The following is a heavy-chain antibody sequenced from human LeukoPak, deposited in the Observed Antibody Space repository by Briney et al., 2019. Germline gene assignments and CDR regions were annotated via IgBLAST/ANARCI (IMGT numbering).Heavy chain of an antibody. J-gene: IGHJ6*03. CDR1: GFSLSTSGMG. CDR2: IDWDDDK. D-gene: IGHD2-21*02. V-gene: IGHV2-70*11. Sequence: SGPTLVNPTRTLTPTCTFSGFSLSTSGMGVSWTRQPPGKALEWLARIDWDDDKYYSTSLKTRLTISKDTSKNQVVLTMTNMDPVDTATYYCARIQVVTAPYYYYYYMDVWGKGTTVTVSS. CDR3: ARIQVVTAPYYYYYYMDV.